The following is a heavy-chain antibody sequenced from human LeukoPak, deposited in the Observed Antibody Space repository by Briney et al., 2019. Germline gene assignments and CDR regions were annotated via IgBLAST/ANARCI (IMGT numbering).Heavy chain of an antibody. CDR3: ARVGLDDAFDI. V-gene: IGHV3-7*01. CDR2: IKQDGSEK. J-gene: IGHJ3*02. Sequence: GGSLRLSCAASGFTFSSYWMSWVRQAPGKGLEGVANIKQDGSEKYYVDSVKGRFTISRDNAKNSLYLQMNSLRAEDTAVYYCARVGLDDAFDIWGQGTMVTVSS. D-gene: IGHD1-1*01. CDR1: GFTFSSYW.